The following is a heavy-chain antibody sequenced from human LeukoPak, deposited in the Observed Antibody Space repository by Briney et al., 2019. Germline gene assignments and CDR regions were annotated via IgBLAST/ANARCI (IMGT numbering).Heavy chain of an antibody. CDR2: IYYSGST. CDR3: ARGSYYYGSGSSL. D-gene: IGHD3-10*01. CDR1: GGSISSSSYY. J-gene: IGHJ4*02. Sequence: SETLSLTCTVSGGSISSSSYYWGWIRQPPGKGLEWIGSIYYSGSTYYNPSLKSRVTISVDTSKNQFSLKLSSVTAADTAVYYCARGSYYYGSGSSLWGQGTLVTVSS. V-gene: IGHV4-39*01.